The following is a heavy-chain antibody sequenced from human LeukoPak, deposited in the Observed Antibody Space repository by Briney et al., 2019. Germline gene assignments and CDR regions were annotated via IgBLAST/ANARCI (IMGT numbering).Heavy chain of an antibody. CDR2: INAGNGKT. J-gene: IGHJ4*02. D-gene: IGHD6-13*01. V-gene: IGHV1-3*01. Sequence: ASVKVSCTASGYTFTSYAMHWVRQAPGQRLEWMGWINAGNGKTKYSQKFQGRVTITRDTSASTAYMELSSLRSEDTAVYYCAILRRGASQRSGAAADRDYWGEGTLVTVSS. CDR1: GYTFTSYA. CDR3: AILRRGASQRSGAAADRDY.